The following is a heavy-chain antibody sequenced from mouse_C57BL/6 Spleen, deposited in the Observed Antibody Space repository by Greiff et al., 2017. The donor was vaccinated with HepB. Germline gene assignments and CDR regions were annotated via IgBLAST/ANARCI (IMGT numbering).Heavy chain of an antibody. J-gene: IGHJ1*03. Sequence: QVQLQQSGAELARPGASVKLSCKASGYTFTSYGISWVKQRTGQGLEWIVEIYPRSGNTYYNEKFKGKATLTADKSSSTAYMELRSLTAEDSAVYFCANIGEGNFDVWGTGTTVTVSS. CDR2: IYPRSGNT. CDR3: ANIGEGNFDV. CDR1: GYTFTSYG. V-gene: IGHV1-81*01.